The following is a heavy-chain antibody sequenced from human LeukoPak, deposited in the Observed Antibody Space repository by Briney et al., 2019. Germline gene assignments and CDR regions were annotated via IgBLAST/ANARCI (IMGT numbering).Heavy chain of an antibody. V-gene: IGHV3-7*01. CDR3: VRDQSAVGVSSGAL. CDR1: GFNFNTYW. D-gene: IGHD1-26*01. CDR2: IKQDGSEK. J-gene: IGHJ4*02. Sequence: GGSLRLSCAACGFNFNTYWMTWVRQAPGKGLEWVADIKQDGSEKYYLDSVKGRFIISRDNARTSLYLQMDNLGVEDTAVYYCVRDQSAVGVSSGALWGQGTLVTVSS.